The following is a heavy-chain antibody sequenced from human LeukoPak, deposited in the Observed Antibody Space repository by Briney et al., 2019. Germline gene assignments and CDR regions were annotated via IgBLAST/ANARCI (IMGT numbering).Heavy chain of an antibody. D-gene: IGHD5-18*01. Sequence: PSETLSLTCTVSGGSISSSYWSWIRQPPGKGLEWIGYIYYTGSTNYNPSLKSRVTISVDTSKNQFSLRLSSVTAADTAVYYCARLGYTYGPFDYWGQGTLVTVSS. J-gene: IGHJ4*02. CDR3: ARLGYTYGPFDY. CDR2: IYYTGST. V-gene: IGHV4-59*08. CDR1: GGSISSSY.